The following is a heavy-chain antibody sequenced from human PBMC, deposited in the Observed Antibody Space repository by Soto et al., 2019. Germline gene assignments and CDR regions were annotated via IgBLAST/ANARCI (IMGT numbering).Heavy chain of an antibody. CDR1: GGSISSYY. CDR3: ARVLALYYFDY. V-gene: IGHV4-59*01. J-gene: IGHJ4*02. CDR2: IYYSGST. D-gene: IGHD1-20*01. Sequence: QVQLQESGPGLVKPSETLSLTCTVSGGSISSYYWSWIRQPPGKGLEWIGYIYYSGSTNYNPSLKCRVTISVDTSKNQFSLKLSSVTAADTAVYYCARVLALYYFDYWGQGTLVTVSS.